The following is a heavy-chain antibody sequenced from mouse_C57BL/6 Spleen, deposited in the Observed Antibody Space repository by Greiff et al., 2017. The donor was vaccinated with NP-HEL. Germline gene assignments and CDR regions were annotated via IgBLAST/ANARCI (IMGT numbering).Heavy chain of an antibody. Sequence: VQLQQSGPELVKPGASVKISCKASGYTFTDYYMNWVKQSHGKSLEWIGDINPNNGGTSYNQKFKGKATLTVDKSSSTAYMELRSLTSEDSAVYYCARRYYGSSIGFAYWGQGTLVTVSA. J-gene: IGHJ3*01. D-gene: IGHD1-1*01. V-gene: IGHV1-26*01. CDR2: INPNNGGT. CDR1: GYTFTDYY. CDR3: ARRYYGSSIGFAY.